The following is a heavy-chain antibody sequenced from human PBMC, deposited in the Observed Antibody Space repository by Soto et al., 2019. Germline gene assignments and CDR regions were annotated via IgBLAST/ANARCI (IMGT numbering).Heavy chain of an antibody. D-gene: IGHD7-27*01. CDR2: ISYDGSNK. J-gene: IGHJ4*02. CDR3: ARDREELGMYYLDY. Sequence: GGSLRLSCAASGFTFSSYAMHWVRQAPGKGLEWVAVISYDGSNKYYADSVKGRFTISRDNSKNTLYLQMNSLRAEDTAVYYCARDREELGMYYLDYWGQGTLVTGSS. CDR1: GFTFSSYA. V-gene: IGHV3-30*04.